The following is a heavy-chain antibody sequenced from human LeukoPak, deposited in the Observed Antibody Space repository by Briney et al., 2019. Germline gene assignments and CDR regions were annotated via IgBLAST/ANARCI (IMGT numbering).Heavy chain of an antibody. CDR2: IYYSGST. Sequence: SETLSHTCTVSGGSISSSSYHWGWIRQPPGKGLEWIGSIYYSGSTYYNPSLKSRVTISVDTSKNQFSLKLSSATAADTAVYYCARAQPSRWELRCDYWGQGTLVTVSS. V-gene: IGHV4-39*07. CDR1: GGSISSSSYH. CDR3: ARAQPSRWELRCDY. D-gene: IGHD1-26*01. J-gene: IGHJ4*02.